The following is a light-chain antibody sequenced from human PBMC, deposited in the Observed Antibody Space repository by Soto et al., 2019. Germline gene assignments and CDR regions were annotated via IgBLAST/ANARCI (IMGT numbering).Light chain of an antibody. CDR3: QQYGSSPPT. V-gene: IGKV3-20*01. CDR1: QSVSSSY. J-gene: IGKJ1*01. Sequence: EIVLTQSPGTLSLSPGERATLSCRASQSVSSSYLAWYQQKPGQAPRLLIYGASSRATGIPDRFSGSGSGTDFTLTTRRLEPEDFAVYYCQQYGSSPPTFGQGTKVEIK. CDR2: GAS.